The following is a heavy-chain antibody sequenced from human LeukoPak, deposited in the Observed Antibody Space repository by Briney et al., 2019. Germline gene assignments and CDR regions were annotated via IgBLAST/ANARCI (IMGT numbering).Heavy chain of an antibody. Sequence: SETLSLTCTVSGGSISSSNYYWGWIRQPPGKGLEWIGSIYYDGSTYYNPSLKSRVTISIDTSKNQFSLKLSSVTAADTAVYYCARLPGISVFGVVSSRPKYYFDYWGQGTLVTVSS. V-gene: IGHV4-39*07. D-gene: IGHD3-3*01. CDR2: IYYDGST. CDR1: GGSISSSNYY. CDR3: ARLPGISVFGVVSSRPKYYFDY. J-gene: IGHJ4*02.